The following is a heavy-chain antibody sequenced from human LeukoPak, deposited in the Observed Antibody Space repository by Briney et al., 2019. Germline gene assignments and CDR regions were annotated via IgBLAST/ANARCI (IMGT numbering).Heavy chain of an antibody. J-gene: IGHJ4*02. CDR2: IYPGDSDT. D-gene: IGHD2-15*01. V-gene: IGHV5-51*01. CDR3: ARGSYCRAGSCYFDY. CDR1: GYSFTSYW. Sequence: PGESLKISCKGSGYSFTSYWIGWVRQMPGKGLEWMGIIYPGDSDTRYSPSFQGQVTISADKSISTAYLQWSSLKASDTAMYYCARGSYCRAGSCYFDYWGQGTLVTVSS.